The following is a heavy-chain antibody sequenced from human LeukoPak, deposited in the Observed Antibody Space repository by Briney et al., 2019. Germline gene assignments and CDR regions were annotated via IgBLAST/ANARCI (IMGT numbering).Heavy chain of an antibody. CDR3: ARGDNVVVPAVDLYDY. V-gene: IGHV1-3*01. J-gene: IGHJ4*02. CDR2: INAGNGNT. CDR1: GGTFSSYA. Sequence: GASVKVSCKASGGTFSSYAISWVRQAPGQGLEWMGWINAGNGNTKYSQKFQGRVTITRDTSASTAYMELSRLRSDDTAVYYCARGDNVVVPAVDLYDYWGQGTLVTVSS. D-gene: IGHD2-2*01.